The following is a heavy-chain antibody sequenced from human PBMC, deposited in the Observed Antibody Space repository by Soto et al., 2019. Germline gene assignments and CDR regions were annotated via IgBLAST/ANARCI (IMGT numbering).Heavy chain of an antibody. CDR3: ARRKLEMMYVWWFDP. CDR1: GDSISSRNW. CDR2: IHHSGST. V-gene: IGHV4-4*02. D-gene: IGHD2-8*01. Sequence: QVQLQESGPGLVKPSETLSLTCAVSGDSISSRNWWSWVRQTPGKGLEYIGEIHHSGSTNYNPSLKSRVTMSVDKSKNQFSLNLNSVTAADTAIYYCARRKLEMMYVWWFDPWGQGTLVTVSS. J-gene: IGHJ5*02.